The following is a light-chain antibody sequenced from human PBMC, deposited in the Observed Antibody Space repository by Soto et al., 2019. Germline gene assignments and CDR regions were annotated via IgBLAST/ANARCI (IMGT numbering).Light chain of an antibody. CDR2: GAS. CDR3: QQYGSSPCT. J-gene: IGKJ2*02. V-gene: IGKV3-20*01. Sequence: EIVLTQSPGTLSVSPGERATLSCRASQSVSSSFIAWYQHKPGQAPRLLIYGASTRATGIPDRFSGSGSGTDFTLSISRLEPEDFAVYYCQQYGSSPCTFGQGTKLDI. CDR1: QSVSSSF.